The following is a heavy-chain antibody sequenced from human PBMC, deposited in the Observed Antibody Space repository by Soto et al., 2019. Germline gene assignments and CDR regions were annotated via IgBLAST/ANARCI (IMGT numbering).Heavy chain of an antibody. CDR2: ISGSGGST. D-gene: IGHD6-13*01. CDR3: AKVGSSSWYYYYMDV. Sequence: GGSLRLSCAASGFTFSSYAMSWVRQAPGKGLEWVSAISGSGGSTYYADSVKGRFTISRDNSKNTLYLQMNSLRAEDTAVYYCAKVGSSSWYYYYMDVWGKGTTVTVSS. J-gene: IGHJ6*03. V-gene: IGHV3-23*01. CDR1: GFTFSSYA.